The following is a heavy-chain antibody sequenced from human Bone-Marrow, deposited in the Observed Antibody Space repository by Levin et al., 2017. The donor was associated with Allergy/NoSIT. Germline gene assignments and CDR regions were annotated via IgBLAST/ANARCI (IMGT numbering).Heavy chain of an antibody. D-gene: IGHD5-12*01. CDR2: INSDGSST. Sequence: SCAASGFTFSSYWMHWVRQAPGKGLVWVSRINSDGSSTSYADSVKGRFTISRDNAKNTLYLQMNSLRAEDTAVYYCARDGSGYLYYYYYYYMDVWGKGTTVTVSS. J-gene: IGHJ6*03. V-gene: IGHV3-74*01. CDR3: ARDGSGYLYYYYYYYMDV. CDR1: GFTFSSYW.